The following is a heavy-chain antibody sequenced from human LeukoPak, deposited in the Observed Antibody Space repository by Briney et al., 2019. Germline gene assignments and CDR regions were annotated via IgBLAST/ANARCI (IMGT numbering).Heavy chain of an antibody. CDR2: IGTAGDT. Sequence: PGGSLRLSCAASGFTFSSYDMHWVRQATGKGLEWVSAIGTAGDTYYPGSVKGRFTISRENAKSSLYLQMNSLRAGDTAVYYCARGPLWYYDSSGYGDPYYFDYWGQGTLVTVSS. J-gene: IGHJ4*02. CDR3: ARGPLWYYDSSGYGDPYYFDY. D-gene: IGHD3-22*01. CDR1: GFTFSSYD. V-gene: IGHV3-13*01.